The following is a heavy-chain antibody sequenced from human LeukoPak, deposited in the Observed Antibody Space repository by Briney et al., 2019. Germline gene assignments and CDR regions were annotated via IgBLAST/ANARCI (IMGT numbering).Heavy chain of an antibody. CDR2: IYYSGST. CDR3: ARHVVPARYGRGYFDY. V-gene: IGHV4-39*01. D-gene: IGHD2-2*01. J-gene: IGHJ4*02. Sequence: PSETLSLTCTVSGGSISSSSYYWGWIRQPPGKGLEWIGSIYYSGSTYYNPSLKSRVTISVDTSKNQFSLKLSSVTAADTAVYYCARHVVPARYGRGYFDYWGQGTLVTVSS. CDR1: GGSISSSSYY.